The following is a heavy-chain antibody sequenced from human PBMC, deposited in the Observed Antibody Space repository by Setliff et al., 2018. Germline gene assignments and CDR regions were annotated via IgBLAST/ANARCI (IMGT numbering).Heavy chain of an antibody. CDR2: IKQDGSEK. D-gene: IGHD1-26*01. CDR3: ARERVGRYYYYMDV. CDR1: GFTFSNYW. Sequence: GGSLRLSCAASGFTFSNYWMSWVRQTPGKGLEWVAHIKQDGSEKYYVDSVKGRFIISRDNAKNSLYLQMNSLRDEDTAVYYCARERVGRYYYYMDVWGKGTTVTVSS. J-gene: IGHJ6*03. V-gene: IGHV3-7*03.